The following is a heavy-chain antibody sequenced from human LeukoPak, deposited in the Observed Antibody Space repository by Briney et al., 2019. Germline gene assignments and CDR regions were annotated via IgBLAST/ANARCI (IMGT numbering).Heavy chain of an antibody. CDR1: GFTFSNAW. J-gene: IGHJ4*02. D-gene: IGHD7-27*01. CDR2: IKSKTDGGTT. Sequence: GGSLRLSCAASGFTFSNAWMSWVRQAPGKGLEWVGRIKSKTDGGTTDYAAPVKGRFTISRDDSKNTLYLRMNSLKTEDTAVYYCTTEGVLTGDGEMDYWGQGTLVTVSS. V-gene: IGHV3-15*01. CDR3: TTEGVLTGDGEMDY.